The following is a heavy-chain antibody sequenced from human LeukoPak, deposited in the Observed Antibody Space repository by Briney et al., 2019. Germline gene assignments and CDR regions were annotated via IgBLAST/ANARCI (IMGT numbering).Heavy chain of an antibody. D-gene: IGHD2-21*02. CDR1: GYTFTGYY. CDR2: INFNGGGT. J-gene: IGHJ6*02. V-gene: IGHV1-2*06. Sequence: ASVKVSCKASGYTFTGYYIHWVRQAPGQGLEWMGRINFNGGGTSYAQKFQGRVTMTRDTSISTAYMELSSLRSEDTAVYYCARGFTYCGGDCYYYYYGMDVWGQGTTVTVSS. CDR3: ARGFTYCGGDCYYYYYGMDV.